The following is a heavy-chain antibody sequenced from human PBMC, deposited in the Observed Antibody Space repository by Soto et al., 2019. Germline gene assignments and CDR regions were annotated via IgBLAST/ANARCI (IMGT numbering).Heavy chain of an antibody. CDR3: TRSPEGVDIVATDITLDY. Sequence: PGGSLRLSCAASGFTFSGSAMHWVRQASGKGLEWVGRIRSKANSYATAYAASVKGRFTISRDDSKNTAYLQMNSLKTEDTAVYYCTRSPEGVDIVATDITLDYWGQGTLVTVSS. V-gene: IGHV3-73*01. CDR1: GFTFSGSA. CDR2: IRSKANSYAT. D-gene: IGHD5-12*01. J-gene: IGHJ4*02.